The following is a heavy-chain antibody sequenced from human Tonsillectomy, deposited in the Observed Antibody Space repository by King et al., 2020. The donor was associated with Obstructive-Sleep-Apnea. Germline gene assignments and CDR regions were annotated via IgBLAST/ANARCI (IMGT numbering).Heavy chain of an antibody. V-gene: IGHV3-30*02. CDR2: IRYDGSIK. CDR1: GFTFSSYG. J-gene: IGHJ4*02. CDR3: ASQYCSGGSCDAAFFDY. D-gene: IGHD2-15*01. Sequence: QLVQSGGGVVQPGGSLRLSCAASGFTFSSYGMHWIRQAPGKGLEWVAFIRYDGSIKYYADSVKGRLTISRDNSKSALFLQMNSLKPEDTAVYYCASQYCSGGSCDAAFFDYWGQGTLVTVSS.